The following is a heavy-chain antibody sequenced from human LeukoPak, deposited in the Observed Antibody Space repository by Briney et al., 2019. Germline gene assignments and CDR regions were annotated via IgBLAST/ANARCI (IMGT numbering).Heavy chain of an antibody. CDR1: GFTFSSYG. J-gene: IGHJ6*02. CDR3: ARAWHDYVCGSYRLDV. V-gene: IGHV3-33*01. Sequence: GGSLRLSCAASGFTFSSYGMHWVRQAPGKGLEWVAVIWFDGSNKYYADSVKGRYTISRGNSKNTLYLQMNSLRAEDTAVYYCARAWHDYVCGSYRLDVWGQGTTVTVSS. CDR2: IWFDGSNK. D-gene: IGHD3-16*02.